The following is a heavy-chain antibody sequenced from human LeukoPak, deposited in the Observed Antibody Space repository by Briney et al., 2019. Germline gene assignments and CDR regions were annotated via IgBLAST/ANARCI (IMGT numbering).Heavy chain of an antibody. CDR3: ARGGDCSSTSCYLNWFDP. J-gene: IGHJ5*02. CDR2: INTNTGNP. CDR1: GYTFTGYY. Sequence: ASVKVSCKASGYTFTGYYMHWVRQAPGQGLEWMGWINTNTGNPTYAQGFTGWFVFSLDTSVSTAYLQISSLKAEDTAVYYCARGGDCSSTSCYLNWFDPWGQGTLVTVSS. V-gene: IGHV7-4-1*02. D-gene: IGHD2-2*01.